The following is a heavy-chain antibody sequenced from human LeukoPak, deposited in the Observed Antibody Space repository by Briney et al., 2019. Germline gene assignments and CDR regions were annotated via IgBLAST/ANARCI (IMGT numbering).Heavy chain of an antibody. V-gene: IGHV3-7*01. D-gene: IGHD1-26*01. Sequence: PGGSLRLSCAASGFTFSTYWMSWVRQAPGKGLEWVANIKQDGSEKYYVDSVKGRFTISRDNAKNSLYLQMNSLRAEDTAVYYCARSPSGSYWGFDYWGQGTLVTVSS. CDR3: ARSPSGSYWGFDY. CDR1: GFTFSTYW. J-gene: IGHJ4*02. CDR2: IKQDGSEK.